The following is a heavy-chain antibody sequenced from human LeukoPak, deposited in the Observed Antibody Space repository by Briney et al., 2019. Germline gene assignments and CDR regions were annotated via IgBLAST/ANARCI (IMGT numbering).Heavy chain of an antibody. CDR1: GFTFSSHS. CDR3: ARDGIAVAGTDY. Sequence: GGSLRLSCAASGFTFSSHSMNWVRQAPGKGLEWVSSISSSSSYIYYADSVKGRFTISRDNAKNSLYLQMNSLRAEDTAVYYCARDGIAVAGTDYWGQGTLVTVSS. J-gene: IGHJ4*02. D-gene: IGHD6-19*01. CDR2: ISSSSSYI. V-gene: IGHV3-21*01.